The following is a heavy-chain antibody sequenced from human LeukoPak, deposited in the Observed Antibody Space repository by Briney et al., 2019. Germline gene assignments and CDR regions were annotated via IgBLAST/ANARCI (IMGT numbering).Heavy chain of an antibody. CDR1: GYTFTSYY. CDR2: IIPIFGTA. CDR3: ARDPSSTDGGNWFDP. J-gene: IGHJ5*02. V-gene: IGHV1-69*01. Sequence: ASVKVSSKASGYTFTSYYMHWVRQAPGQGLEWMGGIIPIFGTANYAQKFQGRVTITADESTSTAYMELSSLRSEDTAVYYCARDPSSTDGGNWFDPWGQGTLVTVSS. D-gene: IGHD6-6*01.